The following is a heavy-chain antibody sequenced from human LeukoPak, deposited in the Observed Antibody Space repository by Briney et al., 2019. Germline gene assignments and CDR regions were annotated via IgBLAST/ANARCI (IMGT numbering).Heavy chain of an antibody. CDR2: IKQDGSEK. CDR3: ARDIPTDLPYYYYGMDV. J-gene: IGHJ6*04. CDR1: GFTFSSYW. Sequence: PGGSLRLSCAASGFTFSSYWMSWVRQAPGKGLEWVANIKQDGSEKYYVDSVKGRFTISRDNAKNSLYLQMNSLRAEDTAVYYCARDIPTDLPYYYYGMDVWGKGTTVTASS. V-gene: IGHV3-7*01.